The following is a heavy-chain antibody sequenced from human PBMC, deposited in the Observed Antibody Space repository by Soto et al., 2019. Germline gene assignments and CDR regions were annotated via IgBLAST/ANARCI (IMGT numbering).Heavy chain of an antibody. Sequence: SETLSLTCTVSGGSISSGDYYWNWIRQPPGKGLEWIGYIYYSGSTYYNASLKSRVTISIDTSKNQFSLKLSSVTAADTAVYYCAIGWPAVYYYYGMDVWGQGTTVTVSS. CDR1: GGSISSGDYY. CDR2: IYYSGST. J-gene: IGHJ6*02. D-gene: IGHD2-15*01. CDR3: AIGWPAVYYYYGMDV. V-gene: IGHV4-30-4*01.